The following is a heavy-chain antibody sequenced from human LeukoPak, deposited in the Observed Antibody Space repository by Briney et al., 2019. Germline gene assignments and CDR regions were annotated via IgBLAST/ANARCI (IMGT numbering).Heavy chain of an antibody. Sequence: GGSLRLSCAASRFTFSLYTMSWVRQAPGKGLEWVSGISVSGGSTYYADSVKGRFTISRDNSKNTLDLQMNSLRAEDTAVYYCANSPIQLWLNWFDPWGQGTLVTVSS. CDR2: ISVSGGST. CDR1: RFTFSLYT. V-gene: IGHV3-23*01. D-gene: IGHD5-18*01. J-gene: IGHJ5*02. CDR3: ANSPIQLWLNWFDP.